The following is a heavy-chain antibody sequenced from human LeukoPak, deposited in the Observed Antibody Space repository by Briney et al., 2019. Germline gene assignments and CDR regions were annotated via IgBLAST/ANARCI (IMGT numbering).Heavy chain of an antibody. J-gene: IGHJ3*02. CDR1: GFTFSNAW. V-gene: IGHV3-11*01. D-gene: IGHD2-21*02. Sequence: GGSLRLSCAASGFTFSNAWMSWIRQAPGKGLEWVSYISSSGSTIYYADSVKGRFTISRDNAKNSLYLQMNSLRAEDTAVYYCASPRTAYDAFDIWGQGTMVTVSS. CDR2: ISSSGSTI. CDR3: ASPRTAYDAFDI.